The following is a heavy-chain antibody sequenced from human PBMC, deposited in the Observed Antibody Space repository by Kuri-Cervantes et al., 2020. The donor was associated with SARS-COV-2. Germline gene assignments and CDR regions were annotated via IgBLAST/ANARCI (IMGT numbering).Heavy chain of an antibody. Sequence: GGSLRLSCKASGYTFTGYYMHWVRQAPGQGLEWMGWINPNSGGTNYAQKFQGRVTMTRDTSISTAYMELSRLRSNDTAVYYCARDVGGSSIAASFDYWGQGTLVTVSS. CDR3: ARDVGGSSIAASFDY. J-gene: IGHJ4*02. D-gene: IGHD6-6*01. CDR1: GYTFTGYY. V-gene: IGHV1-2*02. CDR2: INPNSGGT.